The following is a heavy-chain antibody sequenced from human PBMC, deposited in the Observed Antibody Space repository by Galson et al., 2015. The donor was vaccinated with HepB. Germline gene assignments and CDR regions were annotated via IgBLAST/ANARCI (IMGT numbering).Heavy chain of an antibody. V-gene: IGHV3-11*05. Sequence: LRLSCAASGFPFSDYYMSWIRQAPGKGLEWVSYISSSSYTNYADSVKGRFTISRDNAKNSLYLQMNSLRAEDTAVYYCARDRLTIFGVVTGAFDIWGQGTMVTVSS. D-gene: IGHD3-3*01. CDR3: ARDRLTIFGVVTGAFDI. J-gene: IGHJ3*02. CDR1: GFPFSDYY. CDR2: ISSSSYT.